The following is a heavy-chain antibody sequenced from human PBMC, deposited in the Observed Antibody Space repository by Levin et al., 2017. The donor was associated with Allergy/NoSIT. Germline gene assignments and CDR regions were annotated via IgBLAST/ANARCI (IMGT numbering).Heavy chain of an antibody. CDR1: GFTLSDYW. J-gene: IGHJ6*02. CDR3: TRVPRGTMVLNYGMDV. D-gene: IGHD4/OR15-4a*01. V-gene: IGHV3-74*01. CDR2: INSDGTST. Sequence: GESLKISCAASGFTLSDYWMHWVRQAPGKGLVWVSRINSDGTSTNYADPVKGRFTISRDNAKNTLYLQMSSLRAEDTAVYYCTRVPRGTMVLNYGMDVWGQGTTVTVSS.